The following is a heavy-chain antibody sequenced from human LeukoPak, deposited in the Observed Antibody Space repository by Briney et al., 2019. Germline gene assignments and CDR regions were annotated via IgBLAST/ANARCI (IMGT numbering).Heavy chain of an antibody. J-gene: IGHJ4*02. D-gene: IGHD4-11*01. CDR1: GFTFSEYY. V-gene: IGHV3-11*01. CDR3: ARVKLQDLDY. CDR2: ISRSGSTI. Sequence: RGSPRHSRVDSGFTFSEYYTRSGCHALGRGVEWVSYISRSGSTIYYADSVKGRFTISRDNAKNSLYLQIKSLRAEDTAVYYCARVKLQDLDYWGQGTLVTVSS.